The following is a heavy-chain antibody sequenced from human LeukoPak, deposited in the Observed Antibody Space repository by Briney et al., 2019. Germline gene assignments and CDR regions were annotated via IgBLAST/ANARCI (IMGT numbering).Heavy chain of an antibody. D-gene: IGHD4-17*01. V-gene: IGHV4-39*07. CDR2: IYYSGST. J-gene: IGHJ4*02. Sequence: SETLSLTCAVSGGSISSSYNYWGWIRQPPGKGLEWIGNIYYSGSTYYNPSLKSRVTISVDTSKNQFSLKLSSVTAADTAVYYCARDTLPMTTVTAVDSWGQGTLVTVSS. CDR3: ARDTLPMTTVTAVDS. CDR1: GGSISSSYNY.